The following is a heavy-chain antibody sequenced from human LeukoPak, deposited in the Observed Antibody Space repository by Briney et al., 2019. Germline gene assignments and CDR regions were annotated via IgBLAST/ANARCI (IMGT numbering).Heavy chain of an antibody. V-gene: IGHV3-23*01. CDR3: VEGIFDY. J-gene: IGHJ4*02. Sequence: EGSLRLSCAASGVSGVTFSNYALNWVRQAPGKGLEWVSDISGSGHTTNYADSVKGRFSISRDNSKTTLYLQMSSLRVEDTAVYYCVEGIFDYWGQGTLVTVSS. D-gene: IGHD3-10*01. CDR2: ISGSGHTT. CDR1: GVSGVTFSNYA.